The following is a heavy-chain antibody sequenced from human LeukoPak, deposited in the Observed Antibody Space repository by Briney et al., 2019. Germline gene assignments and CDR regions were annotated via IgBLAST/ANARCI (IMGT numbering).Heavy chain of an antibody. Sequence: GGSLRLSCTASKFTFSNYGMQWVRQAPGKGLEWVAVISSDGRTKYYADSVKGRFTLSRDNSRNTLDLQMNSLGPGDTAVYYCAKEYDSGGYGAYFDYWGRGTLVTVSS. J-gene: IGHJ4*02. V-gene: IGHV3-30*18. CDR3: AKEYDSGGYGAYFDY. CDR1: KFTFSNYG. CDR2: ISSDGRTK. D-gene: IGHD3-10*01.